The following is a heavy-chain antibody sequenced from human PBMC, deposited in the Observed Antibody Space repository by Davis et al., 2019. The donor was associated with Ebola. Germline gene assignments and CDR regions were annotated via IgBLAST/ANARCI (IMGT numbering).Heavy chain of an antibody. D-gene: IGHD3-22*01. V-gene: IGHV1-69*13. CDR3: ARAYYYDSSGYYWFDP. CDR2: IIPIFGTA. J-gene: IGHJ5*02. CDR1: GGTFSSYA. Sequence: SVKVSCKASGGTFSSYAISWVRQAPGQGLEWMGGIIPIFGTANYAQKFQGRVTITADESTSTAYMELSSLRSEDTAVYYCARAYYYDSSGYYWFDPWGQGTLVTVSS.